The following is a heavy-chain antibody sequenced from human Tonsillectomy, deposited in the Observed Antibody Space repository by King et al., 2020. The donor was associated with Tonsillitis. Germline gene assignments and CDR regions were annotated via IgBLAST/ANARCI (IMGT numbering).Heavy chain of an antibody. D-gene: IGHD1-26*01. CDR3: ARLGPYLGATRPFDY. CDR2: IYPGDSDT. Sequence: VQLVESGAEVKKPGESLKISCKGSGYSFTSYWIGWVRQMPGKGLDWMGIIYPGDSDTRYSPSFQGQVTISADKSISTAYLQWSSLKASDTAMYYCARLGPYLGATRPFDYWGQGTLVTVSS. V-gene: IGHV5-51*01. CDR1: GYSFTSYW. J-gene: IGHJ4*02.